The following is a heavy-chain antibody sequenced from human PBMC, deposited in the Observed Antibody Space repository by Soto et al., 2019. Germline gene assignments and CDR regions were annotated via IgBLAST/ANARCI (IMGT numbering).Heavy chain of an antibody. V-gene: IGHV1-69*12. J-gene: IGHJ4*02. CDR2: IIPIFGTA. D-gene: IGHD2-15*01. CDR1: GGTFSSYA. CDR3: ARTLAYCSGGSCGYFDY. Sequence: QVQLVQSGAEVKKPGSSVKVSCKASGGTFSSYAISWVRQAPGQGLEWMGRIIPIFGTANYAQKFQGRVTITADESTSTAYMELSSLRSEDTAVYYCARTLAYCSGGSCGYFDYWGQGTLVTVSS.